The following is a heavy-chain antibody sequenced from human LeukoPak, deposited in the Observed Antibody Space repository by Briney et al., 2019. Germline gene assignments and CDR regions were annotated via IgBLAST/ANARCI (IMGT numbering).Heavy chain of an antibody. D-gene: IGHD6-13*01. CDR2: ISGSGGST. CDR1: GFTFSSYA. V-gene: IGHV3-23*01. Sequence: GGSLRLSCAASGFTFSSYAMSWVRQAPGKGLEWVSAISGSGGSTYYADSVEGRFTISRDNSKNTLYLQMNSLRAEDTAVYYCARCYSSSWYGCYFQHWGQGTLVTVSS. CDR3: ARCYSSSWYGCYFQH. J-gene: IGHJ1*01.